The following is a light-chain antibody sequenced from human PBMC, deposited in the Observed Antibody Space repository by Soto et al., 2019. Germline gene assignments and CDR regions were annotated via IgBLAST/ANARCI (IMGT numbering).Light chain of an antibody. CDR2: GAS. Sequence: EIVMTQSPATLSVSPGERATLSCRASQSVTTNLAWYQQKAGQAPRLLIYGASTRATGIPARFSGSGSETEFTLTISSLQSEDFAVYYCQQYHDWPPLTFGGGTKVEMK. CDR3: QQYHDWPPLT. J-gene: IGKJ4*01. CDR1: QSVTTN. V-gene: IGKV3-15*01.